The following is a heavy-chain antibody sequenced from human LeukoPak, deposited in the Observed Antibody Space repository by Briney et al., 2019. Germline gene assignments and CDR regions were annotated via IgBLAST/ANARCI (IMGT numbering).Heavy chain of an antibody. Sequence: PGGSLRLSCAASGFPFSSYSMTWVRQAPGKGLEWVANIKPDGTTKFYVDSVKGRFTISRDNSKNTLYLQMNSLRAEDTAVYYCARAYSYGGFDYWGQGTLVTVSS. CDR2: IKPDGTTK. J-gene: IGHJ4*02. V-gene: IGHV3-7*01. CDR3: ARAYSYGGFDY. D-gene: IGHD5-18*01. CDR1: GFPFSSYS.